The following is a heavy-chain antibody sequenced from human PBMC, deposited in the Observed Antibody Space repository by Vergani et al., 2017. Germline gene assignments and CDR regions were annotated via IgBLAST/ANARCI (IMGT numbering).Heavy chain of an antibody. CDR3: ARQYCSTTSCYVDP. J-gene: IGHJ5*02. CDR1: GGSISSGGYS. V-gene: IGHV4-30-2*01. D-gene: IGHD2-2*01. CDR2: IYHSGNT. Sequence: QLQLQESGSGLVKPSQTLSLTCAVSGGSISSGGYSWSWIRQPPGKGLEWIGYIYHSGNTYYNPSLKSRVTISVDRSKNQFSLKLSAVTAADTAVYYCARQYCSTTSCYVDPWGQGTLVTVSS.